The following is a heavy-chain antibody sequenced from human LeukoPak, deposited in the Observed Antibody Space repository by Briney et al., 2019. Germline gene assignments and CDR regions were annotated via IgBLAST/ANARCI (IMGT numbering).Heavy chain of an antibody. D-gene: IGHD3-10*01. Sequence: PGGSLRLSCAASGFTVSSNYMSWVRQAPGKGLEWVSVIYSGGSTYYADSVKGRFTISRDNSKNTLYLQMNSLRAEDTAVYYCARGTLLWFGESQGAFDIWGQGTMVTVSS. V-gene: IGHV3-66*01. J-gene: IGHJ3*02. CDR2: IYSGGST. CDR3: ARGTLLWFGESQGAFDI. CDR1: GFTVSSNY.